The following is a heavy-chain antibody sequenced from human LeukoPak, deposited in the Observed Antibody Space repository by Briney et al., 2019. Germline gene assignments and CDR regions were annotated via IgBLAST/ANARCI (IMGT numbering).Heavy chain of an antibody. D-gene: IGHD2-2*01. J-gene: IGHJ5*02. Sequence: SETLSLTCAVYGGSFSGYYRSWIRQPPGKGLEWIGEINHSGSTNYNPSLKSRVTISVDTSKNQFSLKLSSVTAADTAVYYCAIHIVVVPAAKKKNWFDPWGQGTLVTVSS. CDR3: AIHIVVVPAAKKKNWFDP. CDR1: GGSFSGYY. V-gene: IGHV4-34*01. CDR2: INHSGST.